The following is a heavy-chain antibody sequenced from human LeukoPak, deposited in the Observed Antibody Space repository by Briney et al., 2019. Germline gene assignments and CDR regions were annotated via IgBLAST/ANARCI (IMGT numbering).Heavy chain of an antibody. Sequence: GSSVKVSCKASGGTCSSYTISWVRQAPGQGLEWMGRIIPILGIANYAQKFQGRVTITADKSTSTAYMELSSLRSEDTAVYYCAREYCGGDCYPPGWFDPWGQGTLVTVSS. D-gene: IGHD2-21*02. J-gene: IGHJ5*02. CDR3: AREYCGGDCYPPGWFDP. V-gene: IGHV1-69*04. CDR1: GGTCSSYT. CDR2: IIPILGIA.